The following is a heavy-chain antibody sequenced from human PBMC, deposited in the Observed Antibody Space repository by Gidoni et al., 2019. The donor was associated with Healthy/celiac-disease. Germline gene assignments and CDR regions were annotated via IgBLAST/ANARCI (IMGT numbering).Heavy chain of an antibody. CDR3: ARAPRGELDKSIANWFDP. Sequence: HVQLEQSGAEVKKPGSSVKVSCKASGGTFSRYAISWVRQAPGQGLEWMGGIIPILGTANYAQKFQGRVTITADESTSTAYMELSSLRSEDTAVYYCARAPRGELDKSIANWFDPWGQGTLVTVSS. CDR1: GGTFSRYA. D-gene: IGHD5-18*01. CDR2: IIPILGTA. V-gene: IGHV1-69*01. J-gene: IGHJ5*02.